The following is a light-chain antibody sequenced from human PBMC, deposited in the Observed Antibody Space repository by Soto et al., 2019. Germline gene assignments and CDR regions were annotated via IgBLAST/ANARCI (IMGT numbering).Light chain of an antibody. CDR1: QSVSSN. V-gene: IGKV3-15*01. Sequence: EIVMKQSPATLSVSPGERTTLSCRASQSVSSNLAWYQQKPGQAPRLLIYGASTRATGIPARFSGSGSGTEFTLTISSLQSEDFAVYYCQQYYTWPLTFGGGTRWIS. CDR2: GAS. CDR3: QQYYTWPLT. J-gene: IGKJ4*01.